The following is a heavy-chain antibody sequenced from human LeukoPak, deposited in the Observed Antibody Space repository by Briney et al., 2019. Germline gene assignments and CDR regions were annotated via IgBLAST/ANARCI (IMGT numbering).Heavy chain of an antibody. CDR2: IDPSDSYT. Sequence: AGESLKISCKGSGYSFTSYWISWVRQMPGKGLEWMGRIDPSDSYTNYSPSFQGQVTISADKSISTAYLQWSGLKASDTAMYYCARLRRVGATLGVGYFDYWGQGTLVTVSS. CDR3: ARLRRVGATLGVGYFDY. J-gene: IGHJ4*02. D-gene: IGHD1-26*01. V-gene: IGHV5-10-1*04. CDR1: GYSFTSYW.